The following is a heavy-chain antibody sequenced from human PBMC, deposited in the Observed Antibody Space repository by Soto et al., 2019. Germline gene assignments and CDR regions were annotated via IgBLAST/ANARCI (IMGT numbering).Heavy chain of an antibody. V-gene: IGHV3-48*01. Sequence: EVQLVASGGGLVQPGGSLRLSCAASGFTFSDYCLGWVRQAPGKGLEYVSYISATGSTIYYADSVRGRFTISRDNAKHSLYLQMNSLRAEDTAIYYCARDDFSTWYFDSWGQGTLVTVSS. CDR1: GFTFSDYC. CDR2: ISATGSTI. CDR3: ARDDFSTWYFDS. J-gene: IGHJ4*02. D-gene: IGHD6-13*01.